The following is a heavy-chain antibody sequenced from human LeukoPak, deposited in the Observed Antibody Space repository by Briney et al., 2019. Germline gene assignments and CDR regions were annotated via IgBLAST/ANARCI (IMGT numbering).Heavy chain of an antibody. CDR1: GFTVSSNY. D-gene: IGHD6-19*01. CDR3: ARVYSSGWYDY. J-gene: IGHJ4*02. CDR2: IYSGGST. V-gene: IGHV3-66*01. Sequence: GGSLRLSCAASGFTVSSNYMSWVRQAPGKGLEWVSVIYSGGSTYYVDSVKGRFTISRDNSKNTLYLQMNSLRAEDTAVYYCARVYSSGWYDYWGQGTLVTVSS.